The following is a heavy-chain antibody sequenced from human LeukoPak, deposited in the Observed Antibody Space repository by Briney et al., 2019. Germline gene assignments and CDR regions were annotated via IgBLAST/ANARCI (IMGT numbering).Heavy chain of an antibody. CDR2: ISSDGSNK. J-gene: IGHJ4*02. D-gene: IGHD3-22*01. CDR3: AKDQDYYDSSGSFGY. CDR1: GFTFSSYG. Sequence: GGSLRLSCAASGFTFSSYGMHWVRQAPGKGLEWVAVISSDGSNKYYADSVKGRFTISRDNSKNTLYLQMNSLRAEDTAVYYCAKDQDYYDSSGSFGYWGQGTLVTVSS. V-gene: IGHV3-30*18.